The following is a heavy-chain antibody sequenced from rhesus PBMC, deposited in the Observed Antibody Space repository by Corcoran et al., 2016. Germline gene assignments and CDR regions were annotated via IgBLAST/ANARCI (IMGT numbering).Heavy chain of an antibody. Sequence: QVQLQESGPGLLKPSDTLSLTLAVPGGSISGAYGWGGIRQPPGKGRGWIGMIYISNGNTYYNPSLKSRVTISTDTSKNQFSLKLSSVTAADTAVYYCARKGYCSGGVCYYFDYWGQGVLVTVSS. V-gene: IGHV4S7*01. D-gene: IGHD2-8*01. CDR1: GGSISGAYG. CDR2: IYISNGNT. J-gene: IGHJ4*01. CDR3: ARKGYCSGGVCYYFDY.